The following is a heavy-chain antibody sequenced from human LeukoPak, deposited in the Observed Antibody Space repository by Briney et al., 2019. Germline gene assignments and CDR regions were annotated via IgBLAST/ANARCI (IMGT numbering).Heavy chain of an antibody. CDR3: ALRDSSGYYPDY. J-gene: IGHJ4*02. CDR2: INHSGST. CDR1: GGSFCGYY. V-gene: IGHV4-34*01. Sequence: SETLSLTCAVCGGSFCGYYWSWIRQPPGKGLKWIGEINHSGSTNYNPSLKSRVTISVDTSKNQFSLKLSSVTAADTAVYYCALRDSSGYYPDYWGQGTLVTVSS. D-gene: IGHD3-22*01.